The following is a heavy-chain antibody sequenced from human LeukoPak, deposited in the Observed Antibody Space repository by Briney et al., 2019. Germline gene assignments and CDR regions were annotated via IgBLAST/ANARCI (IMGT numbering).Heavy chain of an antibody. CDR2: IYYSGST. J-gene: IGHJ4*02. CDR1: GGSISSHY. V-gene: IGHV4-59*11. D-gene: IGHD6-13*01. CDR3: ARGRWDFDY. Sequence: SETLSLTCTVSGGSISSHYWSWIRQPPGKGLEWIGYIYYSGSTNYNPSLKSRVTISVDTSKNQFSLKLSPVTAADTAVYYCARGRWDFDYWGQGTLVTVSS.